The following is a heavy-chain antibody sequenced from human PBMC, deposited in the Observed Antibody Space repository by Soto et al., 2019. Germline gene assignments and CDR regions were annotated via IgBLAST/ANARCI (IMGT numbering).Heavy chain of an antibody. Sequence: PGESLKISCKGSGYSFTSYWIGWVRQMPGKGLGWMGIIYPGDSDTRYSPSFQGQVTISADKSISTAYLQWSSLKASDTAMYYCATRSLRDILTGYYRGDYFDYWGQGTLVTVSS. CDR3: ATRSLRDILTGYYRGDYFDY. CDR1: GYSFTSYW. CDR2: IYPGDSDT. J-gene: IGHJ4*02. D-gene: IGHD3-9*01. V-gene: IGHV5-51*01.